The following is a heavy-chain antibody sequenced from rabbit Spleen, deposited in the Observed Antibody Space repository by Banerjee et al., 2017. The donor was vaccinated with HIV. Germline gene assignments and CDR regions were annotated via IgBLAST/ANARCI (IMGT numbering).Heavy chain of an antibody. CDR2: INTVTGKS. D-gene: IGHD8-1*01. V-gene: IGHV1S45*01. CDR3: ARDTGSSFSTYGMDL. J-gene: IGHJ6*01. Sequence: EQLEESGGGLVKPEGSLTLTCKASGVSFSDKDVMCWVRQAPGKGLEWIACINTVTGKSVYASWAKGRSTCSKTSSTTVTLQMTSLTVADTATYFCARDTGSSFSTYGMDLWGPGTLVTVS. CDR1: GVSFSDKDV.